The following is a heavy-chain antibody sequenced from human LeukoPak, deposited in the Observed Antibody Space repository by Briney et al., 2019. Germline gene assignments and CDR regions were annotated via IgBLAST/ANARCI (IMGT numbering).Heavy chain of an antibody. D-gene: IGHD6-13*01. CDR1: GYSFTSYL. CDR2: IYPGDSDT. J-gene: IGHJ3*02. CDR3: ARGEYSSSWYPDAFDI. Sequence: GESLKISCKCSGYSFTSYLIGWVRQMPGKGLEWMGIIYPGDSDTRYSPSFECQVTISAEKSISTAYLQWSSLKASDTAMYYCARGEYSSSWYPDAFDIWGQGTMVTVSS. V-gene: IGHV5-51*03.